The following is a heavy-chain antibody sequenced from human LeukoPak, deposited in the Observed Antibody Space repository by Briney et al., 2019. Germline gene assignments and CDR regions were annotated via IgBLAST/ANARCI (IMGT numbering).Heavy chain of an antibody. J-gene: IGHJ4*02. V-gene: IGHV4-59*01. CDR2: IFNSGSA. D-gene: IGHD1-7*01. CDR3: ARVTYSNYWADY. Sequence: SETLSLTSTVSGVSMSSYYWSWIRQVPGKGLEYVGYIFNSGSANYNPSLESRVTISIDTSKNQISLKLSAVTAADTAIYYCARVTYSNYWADYWGRGTLVTVSS. CDR1: GVSMSSYY.